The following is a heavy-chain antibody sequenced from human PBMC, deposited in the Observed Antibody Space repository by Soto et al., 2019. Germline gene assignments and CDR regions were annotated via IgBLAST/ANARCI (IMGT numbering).Heavy chain of an antibody. Sequence: ASVKVSCKASGYTFTGYYMHWVRQAPGQGLEWMGWINPNSGGTNYAQKFQGWVTMTRDTSISTAYMELSRLRSDDTAVYYCACGKWLRFDYYGMDVWGQGTTVTVSS. CDR3: ACGKWLRFDYYGMDV. J-gene: IGHJ6*02. V-gene: IGHV1-2*04. CDR1: GYTFTGYY. D-gene: IGHD5-12*01. CDR2: INPNSGGT.